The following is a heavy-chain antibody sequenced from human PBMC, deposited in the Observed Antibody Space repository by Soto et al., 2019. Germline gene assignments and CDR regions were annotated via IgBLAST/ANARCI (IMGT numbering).Heavy chain of an antibody. CDR3: ARGHSCGGDCYLFDY. V-gene: IGHV1-46*01. CDR1: GYTFTSYY. CDR2: INPSGGRT. D-gene: IGHD2-21*02. Sequence: QVLLVQSGAEVTRPGASVKVSCKASGYTFTSYYMHWVRQAPGQGLEWMAMINPSGGRTKYAQSSKDRVTLTRDTSTGTVDMELSILTSEATVISYCARGHSCGGDCYLFDYWGQGTQVTVSS. J-gene: IGHJ4*02.